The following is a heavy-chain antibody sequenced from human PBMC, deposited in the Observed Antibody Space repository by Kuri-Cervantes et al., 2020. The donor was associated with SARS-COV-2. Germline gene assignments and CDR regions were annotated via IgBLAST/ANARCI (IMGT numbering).Heavy chain of an antibody. Sequence: SETLSLTCTVSGGSISSYYWSWIRQPPGKGLEWIGYIYYSGSTNYNPSLKSRVTISVDTSKNQFSLKLSSVTAADTAVYYCARTYYYGSGSYRHFDYWGQGTLVTVSS. V-gene: IGHV4-59*12. J-gene: IGHJ4*02. CDR3: ARTYYYGSGSYRHFDY. CDR1: GGSISSYY. D-gene: IGHD3-10*01. CDR2: IYYSGST.